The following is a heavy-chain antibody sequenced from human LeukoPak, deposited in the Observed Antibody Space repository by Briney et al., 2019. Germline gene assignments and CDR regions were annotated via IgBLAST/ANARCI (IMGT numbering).Heavy chain of an antibody. V-gene: IGHV3-23*01. CDR2: ISGGGGNT. CDR3: AKDGYAMVSFFGY. J-gene: IGHJ4*02. CDR1: GFTFSSYA. D-gene: IGHD4/OR15-4a*01. Sequence: PGGSLRLSCAASGFTFSSYAMTWVRQAPGKGLEWVSGISGGGGNTYYADSVKGRFTISRDNSKNTLYLQLNSLRAEDTAVYYCAKDGYAMVSFFGYWGQGTLVSVSS.